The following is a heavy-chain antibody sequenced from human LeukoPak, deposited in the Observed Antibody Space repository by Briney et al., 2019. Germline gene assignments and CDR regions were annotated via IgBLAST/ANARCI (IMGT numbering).Heavy chain of an antibody. V-gene: IGHV1-8*03. D-gene: IGHD2-21*02. CDR1: GYTFTKYH. J-gene: IGHJ4*02. CDR2: INPDTGDK. Sequence: ASVKVSCKASGYTFTKYHINWVRQASEQGLGWMTWINPDTGDKGYARKFQDRVTITTDTSISTAYMELSSLSSEDTAVYFCARTTSMTASGYDYWGQGTLVSVSS. CDR3: ARTTSMTASGYDY.